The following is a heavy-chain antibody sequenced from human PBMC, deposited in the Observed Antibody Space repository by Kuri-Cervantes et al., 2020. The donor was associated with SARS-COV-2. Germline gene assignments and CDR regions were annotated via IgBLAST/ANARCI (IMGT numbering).Heavy chain of an antibody. D-gene: IGHD2-21*02. J-gene: IGHJ4*02. Sequence: ASVKVSCKASGYTFTNYDINWVRQATGQGLEWMGWMNPNTGVPGYTQKFQDRITMTRDTSVSTAYMELSSLTFADTATYYCTRRSVTRDYWGQGTRVTCSS. V-gene: IGHV1-8*01. CDR3: TRRSVTRDY. CDR1: GYTFTNYD. CDR2: MNPNTGVP.